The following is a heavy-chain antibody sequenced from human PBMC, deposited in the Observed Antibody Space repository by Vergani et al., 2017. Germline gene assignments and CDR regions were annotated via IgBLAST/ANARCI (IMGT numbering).Heavy chain of an antibody. V-gene: IGHV3-66*02. CDR2: IYSGGST. J-gene: IGHJ3*02. CDR1: GFTVSSNY. Sequence: EVQLVESGGGLVQPGGSLRLSCAASGFTVSSNYMSWVRQAPGKGLEWVSVIYSGGSTYYADSVKGRFTIARDNSKNTLYRQMNSLRAEDTAVYYCARGPSYYDFWSGYYDAFDIWGQGTMVTVSS. D-gene: IGHD3-3*01. CDR3: ARGPSYYDFWSGYYDAFDI.